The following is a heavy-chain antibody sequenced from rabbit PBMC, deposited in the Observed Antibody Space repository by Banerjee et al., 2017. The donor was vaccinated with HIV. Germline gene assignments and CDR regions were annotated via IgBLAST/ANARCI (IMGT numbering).Heavy chain of an antibody. CDR2: IYAGSGST. D-gene: IGHD6-1*01. J-gene: IGHJ3*01. CDR3: ARSVVGYSSYGYGSTRLDL. CDR1: GFSFSSSYW. Sequence: QEQLEESGGDLVKPEGSLTLTCTASGFSFSSSYWICWVRQAPGKGLEWIACIYAGSGSTYYASWAKGRFTISKTSSTTVTLQMTSLTAADTATYFCARSVVGYSSYGYGSTRLDLWGPGTLVTVS. V-gene: IGHV1S45*01.